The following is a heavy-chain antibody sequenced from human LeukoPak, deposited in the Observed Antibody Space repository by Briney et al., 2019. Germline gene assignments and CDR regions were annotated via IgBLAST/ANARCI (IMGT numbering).Heavy chain of an antibody. Sequence: SVKVSCKASGGTFSSYAISWVRQAPGQGLEWMGGIIPIFGTANYAQKFQGRVTITADESTSTAYMELSSLRSEDTAVYYCARMRAMIVVTHAFDIWGQGTMVTVSS. D-gene: IGHD3-22*01. V-gene: IGHV1-69*13. CDR3: ARMRAMIVVTHAFDI. CDR2: IIPIFGTA. CDR1: GGTFSSYA. J-gene: IGHJ3*02.